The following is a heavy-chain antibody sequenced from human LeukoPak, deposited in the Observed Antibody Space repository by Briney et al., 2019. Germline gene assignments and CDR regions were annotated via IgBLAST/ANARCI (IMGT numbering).Heavy chain of an antibody. D-gene: IGHD6-19*01. CDR3: ARESIAVAGTGYGMDV. Sequence: SVKVSCKASGGTFSSYTISWVRQAPGQGLEWMGRIFPILGIANYAQKFQGRVTITADKSTSTAYMELSSLRSEDTAVYYCARESIAVAGTGYGMDVWGQGTTVTVSS. CDR1: GGTFSSYT. CDR2: IFPILGIA. V-gene: IGHV1-69*02. J-gene: IGHJ6*02.